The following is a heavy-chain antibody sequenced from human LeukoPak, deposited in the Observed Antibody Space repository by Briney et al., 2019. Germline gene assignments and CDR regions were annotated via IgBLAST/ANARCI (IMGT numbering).Heavy chain of an antibody. V-gene: IGHV3-23*01. CDR1: GFTFRSYA. CDR2: ISYSGDST. CDR3: ARDEYKADAY. J-gene: IGHJ4*02. D-gene: IGHD2/OR15-2a*01. Sequence: LTGGSLRLSCAASGFTFRSYAMYWVRQAPGKGLEWVSVISYSGDSTYYVDSVKGRFTISRDNSKNTLHLQMNSLRAEDTAVYYCARDEYKADAYWGQGTLVTVSS.